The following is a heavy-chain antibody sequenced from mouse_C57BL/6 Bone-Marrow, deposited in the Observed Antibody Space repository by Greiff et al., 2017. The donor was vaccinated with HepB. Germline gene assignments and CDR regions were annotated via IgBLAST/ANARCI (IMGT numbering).Heavy chain of an antibody. D-gene: IGHD1-1*01. Sequence: QVQLKESGAELARPGASVKLSCKASGYTFTSYGISWVKQRTGQGLEWIGEIYPRSGNTYYNEKFKGKATLTADKSSSTAYMELRSLTSEDSAVYFCARNYYGSRAYFDYWGQGTTLTVSS. J-gene: IGHJ2*01. CDR2: IYPRSGNT. CDR1: GYTFTSYG. V-gene: IGHV1-81*01. CDR3: ARNYYGSRAYFDY.